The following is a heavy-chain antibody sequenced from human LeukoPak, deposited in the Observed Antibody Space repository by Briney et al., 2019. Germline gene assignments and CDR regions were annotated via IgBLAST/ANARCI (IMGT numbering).Heavy chain of an antibody. J-gene: IGHJ4*02. CDR1: GFKFDDST. CDR3: AKGDVESPMNFSH. D-gene: IGHD3-3*01. CDR2: INWDGGST. V-gene: IGHV3-43*01. Sequence: GGSLSLSCAASGFKFDDSTMHWVRQTPGKGLEWVSLINWDGGSTYYGDSVNGRFTISRDNSKNSLYLQMDRLTSEDTALYYCAKGDVESPMNFSHWGQGTLVTVSS.